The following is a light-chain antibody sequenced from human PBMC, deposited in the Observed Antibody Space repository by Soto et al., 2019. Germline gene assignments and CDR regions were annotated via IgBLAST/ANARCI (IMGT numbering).Light chain of an antibody. J-gene: IGLJ2*01. CDR2: DTT. Sequence: QAVVTQDPSLTVSPGGTVTLTCGSSTGAVTSGHYPYWFQQKPGQAPRTLIYDTTDKHSWTPARFSGSLLAGKAALTLSGAQTEDEADYYCLLSYNGARVFGGGTKLTVL. CDR3: LLSYNGARV. V-gene: IGLV7-46*01. CDR1: TGAVTSGHY.